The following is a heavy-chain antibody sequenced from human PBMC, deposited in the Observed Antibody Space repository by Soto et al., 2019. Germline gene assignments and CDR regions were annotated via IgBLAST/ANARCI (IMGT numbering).Heavy chain of an antibody. J-gene: IGHJ3*02. CDR3: ARYYFDGRGYPADAFDI. CDR1: GYTFTSYG. D-gene: IGHD3-22*01. CDR2: VSAYNGNT. V-gene: IGHV1-18*01. Sequence: QVQLVQSGAEVKKPGASVKVSCKASGYTFTSYGISWVRQAPGKGLEWMGWVSAYNGNTNYAQKLQGRVTMTTDTSTRTAYMYLRSLRSDDTAVYYWARYYFDGRGYPADAFDILGQGTMGTVSS.